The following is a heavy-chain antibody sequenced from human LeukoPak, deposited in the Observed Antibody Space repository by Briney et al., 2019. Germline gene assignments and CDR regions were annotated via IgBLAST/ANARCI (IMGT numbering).Heavy chain of an antibody. CDR1: GYTFTGYY. CDR3: ARDVGYSYGYYFDY. J-gene: IGHJ4*02. CDR2: IIPIFGAA. V-gene: IGHV1-69*05. Sequence: SVKVSCKASGYTFTGYYMHWVRQAPGQGLEWMGGIIPIFGAANYAQKFQGRVTITTDESTSTAYMELSSLRSEDTAVYYCARDVGYSYGYYFDYWGQGTLVTVSS. D-gene: IGHD5-18*01.